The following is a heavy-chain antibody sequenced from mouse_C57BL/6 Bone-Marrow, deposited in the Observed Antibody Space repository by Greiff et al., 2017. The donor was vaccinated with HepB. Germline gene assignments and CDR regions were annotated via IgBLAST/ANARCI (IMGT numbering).Heavy chain of an antibody. CDR1: GYTFTSYG. V-gene: IGHV1-81*01. J-gene: IGHJ4*01. CDR3: ARTGITTVTPYYAMDY. D-gene: IGHD1-1*01. CDR2: IYPRSGNT. Sequence: QVQLQQSGAELARPGASVKLSCKASGYTFTSYGISWVKQRTGQGLEWIGEIYPRSGNTYYNEKFKGKATLTADKSSSTAYMELRSLTSEDSAVYFYARTGITTVTPYYAMDYWGQGTSVTVSS.